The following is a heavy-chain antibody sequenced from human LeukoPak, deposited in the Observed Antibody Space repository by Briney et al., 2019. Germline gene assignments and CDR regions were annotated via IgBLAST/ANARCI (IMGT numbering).Heavy chain of an antibody. CDR1: GYTFTSYA. V-gene: IGHV1-3*01. CDR2: INAGNGNT. Sequence: ASVKVSCKASGYTFTSYAMHWVRQAPGQRLEWMGWINAGNGNTKYSQKFQGRVTMTRDTSTSTAYMELRSLRSDDTAVYYCARVRELRLFDYWGQGTLVTVSS. CDR3: ARVRELRLFDY. D-gene: IGHD1-26*01. J-gene: IGHJ4*02.